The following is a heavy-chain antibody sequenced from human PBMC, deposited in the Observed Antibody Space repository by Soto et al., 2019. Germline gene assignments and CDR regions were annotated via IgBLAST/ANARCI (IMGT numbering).Heavy chain of an antibody. V-gene: IGHV1-58*02. J-gene: IGHJ6*03. CDR3: AARYSSSPTNYYYYYMDV. CDR2: IVVGSGNT. D-gene: IGHD6-6*01. CDR1: GFTFTSSA. Sequence: GASVKVSCKASGFTFTSSAMQWVRQARGQRLERIGWIVVGSGNTNYAQKFQERVTITRDMSTSTAYMELSSLISEDTAVYYCAARYSSSPTNYYYYYMDVWGKGTTVTVSS.